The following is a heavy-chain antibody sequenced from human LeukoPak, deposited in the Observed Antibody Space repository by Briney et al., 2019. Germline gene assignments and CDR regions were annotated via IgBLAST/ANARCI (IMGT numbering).Heavy chain of an antibody. D-gene: IGHD5-18*01. CDR3: ARSRYTAMVSFDY. Sequence: ASVKVSCKASGFTFTGYYMHWVRQAPGQGLEWMGRINPNSGGTNYAQKFQGRVTMTRDTSISTAYMELSRLRSDDTAVYYCARSRYTAMVSFDYWGQGTLVTVSS. CDR2: INPNSGGT. CDR1: GFTFTGYY. J-gene: IGHJ4*02. V-gene: IGHV1-2*06.